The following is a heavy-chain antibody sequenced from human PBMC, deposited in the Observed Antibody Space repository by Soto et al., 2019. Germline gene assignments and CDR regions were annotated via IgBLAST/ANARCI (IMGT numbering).Heavy chain of an antibody. J-gene: IGHJ6*02. Sequence: TGGSLRLSCAASGFTFSSYAMSWVRQAPGKGLEWVSAISGSGGSTYYADSVKGRFTISRGNSKNTLYLQMNSLRAEDTAVYYCAKGFNVGAPDYYYGMDVWGQGTTVTVSS. D-gene: IGHD1-26*01. CDR2: ISGSGGST. CDR1: GFTFSSYA. CDR3: AKGFNVGAPDYYYGMDV. V-gene: IGHV3-23*01.